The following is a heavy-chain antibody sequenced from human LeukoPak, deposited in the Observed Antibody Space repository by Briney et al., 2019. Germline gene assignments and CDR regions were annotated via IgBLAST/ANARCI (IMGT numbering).Heavy chain of an antibody. D-gene: IGHD2-2*01. CDR1: GFVVNDYY. Sequence: PGGSLRLSCAASGFVVNDYYMNWIRLAPGKGLEWVSSISSSSSYIYYADSVKGRFTISRDNAKNSLYLQMNSLRAEDTAVYYCARESRGSSSSGFDYWGQGTLVTVSS. CDR3: ARESRGSSSSGFDY. CDR2: ISSSSSYI. V-gene: IGHV3-21*01. J-gene: IGHJ4*02.